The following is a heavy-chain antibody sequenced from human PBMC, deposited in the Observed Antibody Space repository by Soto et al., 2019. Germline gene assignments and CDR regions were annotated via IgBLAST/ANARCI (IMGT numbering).Heavy chain of an antibody. J-gene: IGHJ6*02. Sequence: PSETLSLTCTVSGGSISSYYWSWIRQPPGQGLEWMGYIYYSGSTNYNPSLKSRVTISVDTSKNQFSLKLSSVTAADTAVYSCARGYDFWSGPAIYGMDVWGQGSTVTVSS. CDR3: ARGYDFWSGPAIYGMDV. CDR1: GGSISSYY. V-gene: IGHV4-59*01. D-gene: IGHD3-3*01. CDR2: IYYSGST.